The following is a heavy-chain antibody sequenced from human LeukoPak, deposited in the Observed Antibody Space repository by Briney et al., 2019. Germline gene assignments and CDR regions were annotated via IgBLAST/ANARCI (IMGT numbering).Heavy chain of an antibody. V-gene: IGHV1-69*05. Sequence: ASVKVSCKASGGTFRSYAISWVRQAPGQGLEWMGGIIPIFGTANYAQKFQGRVTITTDESTCTAYMELSSLRSEDTAVYYCARGRSYSYGYFLGNYYYYMDVWGKGTTVTVSS. CDR2: IIPIFGTA. D-gene: IGHD5-18*01. CDR1: GGTFRSYA. J-gene: IGHJ6*03. CDR3: ARGRSYSYGYFLGNYYYYMDV.